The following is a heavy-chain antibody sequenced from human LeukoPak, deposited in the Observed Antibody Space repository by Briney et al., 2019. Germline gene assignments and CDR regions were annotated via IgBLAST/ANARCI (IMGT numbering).Heavy chain of an antibody. Sequence: ASVKVSCKASGGTFSSYAISWVRQAPGQRLEWMGRIIPILGIANYAQKFQGRVTITADKSTSTAYMELSSLRSEDTAVYYCARGRDGFIDWFDPWGQGTLVTVSS. CDR1: GGTFSSYA. CDR3: ARGRDGFIDWFDP. D-gene: IGHD5-24*01. J-gene: IGHJ5*02. V-gene: IGHV1-69*04. CDR2: IIPILGIA.